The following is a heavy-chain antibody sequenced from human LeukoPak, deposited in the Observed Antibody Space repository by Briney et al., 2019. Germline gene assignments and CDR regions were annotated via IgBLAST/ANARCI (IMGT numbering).Heavy chain of an antibody. CDR2: ISYDGSNK. V-gene: IGHV3-30*18. J-gene: IGHJ4*02. D-gene: IGHD3-9*01. CDR3: AKSDGSRYPDY. Sequence: PGRSLRLSCAASGFTFSSYGMHWVRQAPGKGLEGVAVISYDGSNKYYADSVKGRFTISRDNSKNTLYLQMNSLRAEDTAVYYCAKSDGSRYPDYWGQGTLVTVSS. CDR1: GFTFSSYG.